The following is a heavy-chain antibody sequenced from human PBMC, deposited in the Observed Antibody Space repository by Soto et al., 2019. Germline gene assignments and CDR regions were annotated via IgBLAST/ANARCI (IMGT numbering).Heavy chain of an antibody. V-gene: IGHV4-59*01. CDR3: AKRFGDYVGWFDP. J-gene: IGHJ5*02. Sequence: PSETLSLTCTVSGGSIRSYCWTWIRQPPGEGLEWIGCICNSGTTNYNPSLKSRVAISIDTSRNQFSLKLNSLTAADTAMYFCAKRFGDYVGWFDPWGQGALVTAPQ. D-gene: IGHD4-17*01. CDR1: GGSIRSYC. CDR2: ICNSGTT.